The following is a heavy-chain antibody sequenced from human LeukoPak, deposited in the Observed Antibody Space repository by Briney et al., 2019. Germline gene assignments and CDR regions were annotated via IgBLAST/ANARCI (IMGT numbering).Heavy chain of an antibody. CDR3: ARVLLWFGEFYYYYGMDV. D-gene: IGHD3-10*01. CDR1: GFTFSSYS. CDR2: ISSSSSYI. J-gene: IGHJ6*02. V-gene: IGHV3-21*01. Sequence: GGSLRLSCAASGFTFSSYSMNWVRQAPGKGLEWVSSISSSSSYIYYADSVKGRFTISRDNAKNSLYLQMNSLRAEDTAVYYCARVLLWFGEFYYYYGMDVWGQGTTVTVSS.